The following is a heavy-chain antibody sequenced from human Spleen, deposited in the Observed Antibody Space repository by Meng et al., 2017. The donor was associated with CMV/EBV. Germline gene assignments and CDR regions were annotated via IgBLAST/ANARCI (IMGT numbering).Heavy chain of an antibody. Sequence: GGSLRLSCAASGFTFSSYSMNWVRQAPGKGLEWVSSISSSSSYIYYADPVKGRFTISRDNAKNSLYLQMNSLRAEDTAVYYCAREGMATIDAFDIWGQGTMVTVSS. J-gene: IGHJ3*02. V-gene: IGHV3-21*01. CDR2: ISSSSSYI. D-gene: IGHD5-24*01. CDR3: AREGMATIDAFDI. CDR1: GFTFSSYS.